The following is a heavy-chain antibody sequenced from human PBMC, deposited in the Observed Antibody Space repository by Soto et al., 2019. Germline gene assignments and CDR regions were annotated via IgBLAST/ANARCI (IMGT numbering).Heavy chain of an antibody. D-gene: IGHD6-13*01. CDR1: GGTFSSYT. Sequence: QVQLVQSGAEVKKPGSSVKVSCKASGGTFSSYTISWVRQAPGQGLEWMGRIIPILGIANYAQKFQGRVTXSALKXXSTAYMELSSLRSEDTAVYYCAREVGIAAAGELDYWGQGSLVTVSS. CDR2: IIPILGIA. J-gene: IGHJ4*02. CDR3: AREVGIAAAGELDY. V-gene: IGHV1-69*08.